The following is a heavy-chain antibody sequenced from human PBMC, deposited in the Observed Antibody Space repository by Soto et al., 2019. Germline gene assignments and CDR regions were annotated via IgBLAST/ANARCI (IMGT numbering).Heavy chain of an antibody. V-gene: IGHV3-23*01. CDR1: CCSLEIKG. CDR3: AKNQGVELVPLATVDWFDP. J-gene: IGHJ5*02. Sequence: GGSLRVSCAASCCSLEIKGISWVRQAPGKGREWSSSISGSGFKKYYADSVKGRFTISRDNSKSTVYLELNNLSAEDTAVYHCAKNQGVELVPLATVDWFDPWGQGSVVTVSS. D-gene: IGHD1-26*01. CDR2: ISGSGFKK.